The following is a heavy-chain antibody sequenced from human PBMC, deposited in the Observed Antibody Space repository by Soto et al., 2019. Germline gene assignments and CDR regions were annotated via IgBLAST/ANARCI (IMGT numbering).Heavy chain of an antibody. CDR2: VYYRGTT. D-gene: IGHD2-2*01. J-gene: IGHJ4*02. V-gene: IGHV4-59*01. Sequence: SETLSLTCSVSGASMSPYYWTWVRQPPGKGLEWIANVYYRGTTNYNSSLKSRVTISVATSKNQFSLTMTSVSAEDTAMYYCATLPRTIERTPAAIWSFDSWGQGTLVTVSS. CDR1: GASMSPYY. CDR3: ATLPRTIERTPAAIWSFDS.